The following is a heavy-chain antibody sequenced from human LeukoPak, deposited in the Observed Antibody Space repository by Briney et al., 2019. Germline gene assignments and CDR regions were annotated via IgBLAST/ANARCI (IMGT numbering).Heavy chain of an antibody. J-gene: IGHJ4*02. V-gene: IGHV4-30-4*07. CDR3: ARDVRDYDYVWGSYRYTPGYFDY. CDR1: GGSISSGGYS. CDR2: IYYSGST. Sequence: SETLSLTCAVSGGSISSGGYSWSWIRQPPGKGLEWIGYIYYSGSTYYNPSLKSRVTISVDTSKNQFSLKLSSVTAADTAVYYCARDVRDYDYVWGSYRYTPGYFDYWGQGTLVTVSS. D-gene: IGHD3-16*02.